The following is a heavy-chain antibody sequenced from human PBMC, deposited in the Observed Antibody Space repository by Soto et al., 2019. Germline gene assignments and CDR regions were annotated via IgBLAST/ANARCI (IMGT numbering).Heavy chain of an antibody. J-gene: IGHJ5*02. D-gene: IGHD2-15*01. Sequence: SVKVSCKASGGTFSSYAISWVRQAPGQGLEWMGGIIPIFGTANYAQKFQGRVTITADESTSTAYMELSSLRSEDTAVYYCVLFCRGGGGDRDWYAPWGRGPLDPVSA. V-gene: IGHV1-69*13. CDR2: IIPIFGTA. CDR3: VLFCRGGGGDRDWYAP. CDR1: GGTFSSYA.